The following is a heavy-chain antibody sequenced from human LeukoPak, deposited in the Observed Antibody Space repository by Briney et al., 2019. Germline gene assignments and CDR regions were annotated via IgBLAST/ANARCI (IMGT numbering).Heavy chain of an antibody. CDR1: GYSISSGYY. Sequence: PSETLSLTCTVSGYSISSGYYWGWIRQPPGKGLEWIGSIYHSGSTYYNPSLKSRVTISVDTSKNQFSLKLSSVTAADAAVYCCARDGGTYYYDSSGPDAFDIWGQGTMVTVSS. CDR3: ARDGGTYYYDSSGPDAFDI. J-gene: IGHJ3*02. V-gene: IGHV4-38-2*02. CDR2: IYHSGST. D-gene: IGHD3-22*01.